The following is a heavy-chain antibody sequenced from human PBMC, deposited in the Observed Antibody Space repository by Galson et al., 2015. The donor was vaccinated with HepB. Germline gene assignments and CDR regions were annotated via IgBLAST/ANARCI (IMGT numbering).Heavy chain of an antibody. Sequence: SLRLSCAASGFTFSSSAMSWVRQAPGKGLAWVSAISGSGGSTYYADSVKGRFTISRDNSKNTLYLQRNSLRAEDTAVYDCAKDGGYSHLYDILTGYYVPASTGDYGMDVWGQGTTVTVSS. CDR1: GFTFSSSA. D-gene: IGHD3-9*01. J-gene: IGHJ6*02. CDR2: ISGSGGST. V-gene: IGHV3-23*01. CDR3: AKDGGYSHLYDILTGYYVPASTGDYGMDV.